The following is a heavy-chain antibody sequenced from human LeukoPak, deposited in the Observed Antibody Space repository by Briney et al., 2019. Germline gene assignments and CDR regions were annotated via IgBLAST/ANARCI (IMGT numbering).Heavy chain of an antibody. D-gene: IGHD3-22*01. CDR1: GFTFSIYA. CDR2: ISCSGGST. Sequence: GGSLRLSCAASGFTFSIYAMSWVRRAPGEGVEWASAISCSGGSTYYADSVKGRFTLSRDNSKNTLYLQMNSLRAEDTAVYYCAKGHSSGYYFDAFDIWGQGTMVTVSS. J-gene: IGHJ3*02. CDR3: AKGHSSGYYFDAFDI. V-gene: IGHV3-23*01.